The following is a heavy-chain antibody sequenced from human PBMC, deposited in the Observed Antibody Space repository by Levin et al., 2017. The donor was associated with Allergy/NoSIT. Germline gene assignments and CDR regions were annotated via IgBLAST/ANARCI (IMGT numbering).Heavy chain of an antibody. D-gene: IGHD4-11*01. CDR2: LYSGGST. CDR3: VRGRLNTAYSNFVFED. Sequence: GGSLRLSFTASEVTVTHTYMTWVRQAPGKGLESVSALYSGGSTHYADSVKGRFTISRDISKNTIYLQMNSLRVEDTATYHCVRGRLNTAYSNFVFEDWGQGALVTVSS. J-gene: IGHJ4*02. V-gene: IGHV3-53*01. CDR1: EVTVTHTY.